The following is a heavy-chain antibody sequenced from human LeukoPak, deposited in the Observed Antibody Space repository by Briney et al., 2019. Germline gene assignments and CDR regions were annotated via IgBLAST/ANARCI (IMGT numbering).Heavy chain of an antibody. D-gene: IGHD6-19*01. J-gene: IGHJ4*02. Sequence: GGSLRLSCAASGFTFSSYSMNWVRQAPGKGLEWVSYISSSSSTIYYADSVKGRFTISRDNAKNSLYLQMNSLRAEDTAVYYCARDVDSSGWANFDYWGQGTLVTVSS. CDR3: ARDVDSSGWANFDY. CDR1: GFTFSSYS. CDR2: ISSSSSTI. V-gene: IGHV3-48*04.